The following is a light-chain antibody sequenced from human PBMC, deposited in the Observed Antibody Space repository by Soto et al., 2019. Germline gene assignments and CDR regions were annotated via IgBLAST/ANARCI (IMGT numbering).Light chain of an antibody. CDR3: AAWDDRVNGVV. V-gene: IGLV1-44*01. CDR2: TYD. Sequence: QSVLTQPPSVSGTPGQSITISCSGSSSNIGTYTLNWYQHLPGTAPKLLFSTYDQRPSWVADRFSGSKTGTSASLAISGLHSDDEAAYYCAAWDDRVNGVVFGGGTQLTVL. CDR1: SSNIGTYT. J-gene: IGLJ2*01.